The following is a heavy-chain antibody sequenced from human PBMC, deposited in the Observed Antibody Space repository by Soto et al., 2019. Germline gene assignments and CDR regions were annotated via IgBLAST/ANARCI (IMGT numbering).Heavy chain of an antibody. J-gene: IGHJ4*02. Sequence: QVQLQESGPGLVKPSQTLSLTCTVSGDSISSGGYFWNWIRQHPGKGLEWIGLIYYTGSTFYNPSLRSRVTFSVDTSKHHFSLKLTSVPAADTAVYFCARLSSSSSFDFWGQGTLVTVSS. CDR2: IYYTGST. CDR3: ARLSSSSSFDF. V-gene: IGHV4-31*03. CDR1: GDSISSGGYF. D-gene: IGHD6-6*01.